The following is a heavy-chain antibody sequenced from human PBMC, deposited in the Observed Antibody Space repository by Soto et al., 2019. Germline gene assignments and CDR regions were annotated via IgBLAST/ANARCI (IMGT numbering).Heavy chain of an antibody. CDR1: GFTFSNAW. CDR3: TAGDPYYYGSGSLLWGGTQKMHYYYGMDV. J-gene: IGHJ6*02. Sequence: EVQLVESGGGLVKPGGSLRLSRAASGFTFSNAWMNWVRQAPGKGLEWVGRIKSKTDGGTTDYAAPVKGRFTISRDDSKNTLYLQMNSLKTEDTAVYYCTAGDPYYYGSGSLLWGGTQKMHYYYGMDVWGQGTTVTVSS. D-gene: IGHD3-10*01. V-gene: IGHV3-15*07. CDR2: IKSKTDGGTT.